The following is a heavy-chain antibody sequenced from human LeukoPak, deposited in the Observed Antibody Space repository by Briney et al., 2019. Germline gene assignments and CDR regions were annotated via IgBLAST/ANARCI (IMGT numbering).Heavy chain of an antibody. V-gene: IGHV1-69*05. Sequence: ASVKVSCMASGGTFSSYAISWVRQAPGQGLEWMGGIIPIFGTANYAQKFQGRVTITTDESTSTAYMELSSLRSEDTAVYYCAIMVYADQWAWELTNYYFDYWGQGTLVTVSS. CDR3: AIMVYADQWAWELTNYYFDY. CDR1: GGTFSSYA. J-gene: IGHJ4*02. D-gene: IGHD2-8*01. CDR2: IIPIFGTA.